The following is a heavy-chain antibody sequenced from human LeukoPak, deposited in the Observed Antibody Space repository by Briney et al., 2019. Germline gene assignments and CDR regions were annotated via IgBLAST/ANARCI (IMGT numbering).Heavy chain of an antibody. D-gene: IGHD3-22*01. Sequence: SETLSLTCSVSSDSISGYYWSWLRQPPGKGLEWLGYIYYSGSTNYNPSLRSRVTISVDTSKNQFSLKLSSVTGADTAVYYCARGTRRGDSSVYFSLSGPDLIDNWGQGTLVTVSS. J-gene: IGHJ4*01. CDR1: SDSISGYY. CDR2: IYYSGST. CDR3: ARGTRRGDSSVYFSLSGPDLIDN. V-gene: IGHV4-59*01.